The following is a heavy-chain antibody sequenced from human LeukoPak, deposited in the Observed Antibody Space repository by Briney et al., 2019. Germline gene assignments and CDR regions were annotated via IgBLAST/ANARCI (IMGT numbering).Heavy chain of an antibody. Sequence: PGGSLRLSCAASGFTLRDYYMSWVRQAPGKGLEWISYMSSTGNTIYYAESVKGRFTVSRDSANNSMSLQMTSLRAEDSAVYYYARSSSYFTYFDLWGRDTLVTVSS. D-gene: IGHD2/OR15-2a*01. CDR3: ARSSSYFTYFDL. J-gene: IGHJ2*01. V-gene: IGHV3-11*04. CDR1: GFTLRDYY. CDR2: MSSTGNTI.